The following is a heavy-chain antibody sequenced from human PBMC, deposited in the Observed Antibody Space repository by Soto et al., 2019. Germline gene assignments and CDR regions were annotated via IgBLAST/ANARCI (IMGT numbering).Heavy chain of an antibody. CDR1: GGSFSGYY. J-gene: IGHJ6*03. Sequence: PSETLSLTCAVYGGSFSGYYWSWIRQPPGKGLEWIGEINHSGSTNYNPSLRSRVTISVDTSKNQFSLKLSSVTAADTAVYYCARGANFKVVVPAAIYYYYMDVWGKGTTVTVSS. CDR2: INHSGST. CDR3: ARGANFKVVVPAAIYYYYMDV. V-gene: IGHV4-34*01. D-gene: IGHD2-2*01.